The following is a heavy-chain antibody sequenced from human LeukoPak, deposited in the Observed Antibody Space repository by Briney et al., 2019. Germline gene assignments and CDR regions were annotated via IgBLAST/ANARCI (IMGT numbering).Heavy chain of an antibody. CDR3: ARCPDYYGSGSYMGSAFDI. V-gene: IGHV3-7*01. CDR1: GFTFSTYA. Sequence: GGSLRLSCAGSGFTFSTYAMSWVRHAPGKGLEWVANIKQDGSEKYYADSVKGRFTISRNNSKNSLYMQMNSLRAEDTAVYYCARCPDYYGSGSYMGSAFDIWGQGTMVTVSS. CDR2: IKQDGSEK. D-gene: IGHD3-10*01. J-gene: IGHJ3*02.